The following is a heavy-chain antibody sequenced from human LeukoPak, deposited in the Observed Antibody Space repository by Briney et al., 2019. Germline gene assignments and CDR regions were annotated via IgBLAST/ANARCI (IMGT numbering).Heavy chain of an antibody. CDR2: IDPSDSYT. J-gene: IGHJ4*02. D-gene: IGHD3-10*01. CDR3: ARLPMVRGVIASFDY. CDR1: GYSLTSYW. V-gene: IGHV5-10-1*01. Sequence: GESLKISCKGSGYSLTSYWISWVRQMPGKGLEWVGKIDPSDSYTNYSPSFQGHVTISADKSISTAYLQWSSLKASDTAMYYCARLPMVRGVIASFDYWGQGTLVTVSS.